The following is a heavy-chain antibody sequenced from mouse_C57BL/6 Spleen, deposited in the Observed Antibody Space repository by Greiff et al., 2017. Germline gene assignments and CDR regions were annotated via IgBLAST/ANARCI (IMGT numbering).Heavy chain of an antibody. J-gene: IGHJ4*01. Sequence: EVKLQESGPELVKPGASVKISCKASGYSFTGYYMNWVKQSPEKSLEWIGEINPSTGGTTYNQKFKAKATLTVDKSSSTAYMQLKSLTSEDSAVYYCARYYGYDEGYAMDYWGQGTSVTVSS. CDR2: INPSTGGT. CDR1: GYSFTGYY. V-gene: IGHV1-42*01. D-gene: IGHD2-2*01. CDR3: ARYYGYDEGYAMDY.